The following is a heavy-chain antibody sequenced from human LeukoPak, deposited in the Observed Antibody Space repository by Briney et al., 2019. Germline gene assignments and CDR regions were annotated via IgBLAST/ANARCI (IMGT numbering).Heavy chain of an antibody. CDR1: GGSISSDSYY. D-gene: IGHD3-22*01. Sequence: SETLSLACTVSGGSISSDSYYWSWIRQPAGKGLEWIGRFYISGSTNYNPSLKSRVTISVDTSKNQFSLKLSSVTAADTAVYYCARDPHYYDSSGTPGWGQGTLVTVSS. CDR2: FYISGST. V-gene: IGHV4-61*02. CDR3: ARDPHYYDSSGTPG. J-gene: IGHJ4*02.